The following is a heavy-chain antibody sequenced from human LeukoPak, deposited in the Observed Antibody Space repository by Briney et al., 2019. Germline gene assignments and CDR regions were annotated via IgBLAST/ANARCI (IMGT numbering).Heavy chain of an antibody. CDR2: ISWNSGSI. V-gene: IGHV3-9*01. CDR1: GFTFYDYA. CDR3: AKDMGGSSGWSDHYYYMDV. D-gene: IGHD6-19*01. Sequence: PGGSLRLSCAASGFTFYDYAMHWVRQAPGKGLEWVSGISWNSGSIGYADSVKGRFTISRDNAKNSLYLQMNSLRAEATALYYCAKDMGGSSGWSDHYYYMDVWGKGTTVTVSS. J-gene: IGHJ6*03.